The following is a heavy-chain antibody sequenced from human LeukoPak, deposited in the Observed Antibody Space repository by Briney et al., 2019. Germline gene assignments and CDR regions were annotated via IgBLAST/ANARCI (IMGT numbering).Heavy chain of an antibody. CDR1: GFTFSSYG. CDR3: ARIRWELLDIDY. CDR2: IWYDGSNK. V-gene: IGHV3-33*01. D-gene: IGHD1-26*01. J-gene: IGHJ4*02. Sequence: GGSLRLSCAASGFTFSSYGMHWVRQAPGKGLEWVAVIWYDGSNKYYADSVKGRFTISRDNSKNTLYLQMNSLRAEGTAVYYCARIRWELLDIDYWGQGTLVTVSS.